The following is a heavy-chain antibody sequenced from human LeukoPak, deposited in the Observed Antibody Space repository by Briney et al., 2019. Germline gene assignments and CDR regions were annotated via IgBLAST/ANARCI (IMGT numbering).Heavy chain of an antibody. J-gene: IGHJ3*02. V-gene: IGHV3-21*01. Sequence: GGSLRLSCAASGFTFSSYSMNWVRQAPGKGLEWVSPISSSSSYIYYADSVKGRFTISRDNAKNSLYLQMNSLRAEDTAVYYCARAGATISHWNWRNDAFDIWGQGAMVTVSS. CDR3: ARAGATISHWNWRNDAFDI. CDR2: ISSSSSYI. D-gene: IGHD1-26*01. CDR1: GFTFSSYS.